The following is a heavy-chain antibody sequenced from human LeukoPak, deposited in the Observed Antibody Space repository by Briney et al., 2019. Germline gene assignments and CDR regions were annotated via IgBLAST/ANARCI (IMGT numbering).Heavy chain of an antibody. D-gene: IGHD4-17*01. J-gene: IGHJ5*02. CDR3: ARGIYGDYKMNWFDP. CDR1: GGSISSGGYY. CDR2: IYYSGST. Sequence: PSETLSLTCTVSGGSISSGGYYWTWLRQHPGRGLEWIGYIYYSGSTSYNPSLKSRVTISIDTSKNQFFLKLNSVTAADTAVYFCARGIYGDYKMNWFDPWGQGTLVAVSS. V-gene: IGHV4-31*03.